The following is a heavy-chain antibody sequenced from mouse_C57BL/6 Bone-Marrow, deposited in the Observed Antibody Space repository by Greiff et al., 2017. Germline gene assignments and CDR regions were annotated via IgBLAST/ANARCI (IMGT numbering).Heavy chain of an antibody. Sequence: VQLQQPGAELVKPGASVKMSCKASGYTFTSYWITWVKQRPGQGLEWIGDIYPGSGSTNYNEKFKSKATLTVDTSSSTAYMQLSSLTSEDSAVYYCASGFITTASEYFDYWGRGTTLTVSA. D-gene: IGHD1-1*01. V-gene: IGHV1-55*01. CDR1: GYTFTSYW. CDR3: ASGFITTASEYFDY. CDR2: IYPGSGST. J-gene: IGHJ2*01.